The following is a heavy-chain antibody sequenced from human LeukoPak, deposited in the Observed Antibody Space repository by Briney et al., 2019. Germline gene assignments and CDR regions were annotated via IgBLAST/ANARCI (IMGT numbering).Heavy chain of an antibody. D-gene: IGHD6-13*01. CDR3: ARRGSSWYWDAFDI. CDR1: GGPISSYY. V-gene: IGHV4-59*01. Sequence: SETLSLTCTVSGGPISSYYWSWIRQPPGKGLEWIGYIYYSGSTNYNPSLKSRVTISVDTSKNQFSLKLSSVTAADTAVYYCARRGSSWYWDAFDIWGQGTMVTVSS. CDR2: IYYSGST. J-gene: IGHJ3*02.